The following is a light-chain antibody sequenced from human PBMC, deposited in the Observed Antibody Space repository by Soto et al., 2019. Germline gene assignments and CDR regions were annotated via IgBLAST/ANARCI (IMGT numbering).Light chain of an antibody. Sequence: EIVMTQSLATLSVSPGERATLSCRASEHVGSKLAWYQQKRGQAPRLLIYGASNRATGIPARFNGSGSGTEFTLPISSLQSVDFAVYFCQQYTSITFGQGTRLEIK. V-gene: IGKV3-15*01. J-gene: IGKJ5*01. CDR1: EHVGSK. CDR2: GAS. CDR3: QQYTSIT.